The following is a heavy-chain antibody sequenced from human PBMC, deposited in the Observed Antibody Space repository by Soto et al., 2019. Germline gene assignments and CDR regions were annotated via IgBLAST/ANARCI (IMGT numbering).Heavy chain of an antibody. V-gene: IGHV4-39*01. CDR1: GGSISSSDSY. CDR3: ARRTPLYASESSRFDP. J-gene: IGHJ5*02. D-gene: IGHD3-10*01. CDR2: IDYSGGT. Sequence: ASETLSLTCTVSGGSISSSDSYWGWIRRPPGKGLEWVGTIDYSGGTTYNPSLESRVTISVDTSKNQFSLRLSFVTAADTAVYYCARRTPLYASESSRFDPWGQGALVT.